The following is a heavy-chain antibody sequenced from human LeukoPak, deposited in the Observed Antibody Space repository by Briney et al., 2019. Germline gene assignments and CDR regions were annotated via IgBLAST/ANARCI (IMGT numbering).Heavy chain of an antibody. V-gene: IGHV1-2*02. Sequence: ASVKVSCKASGYTFTGYYVHWVRQAPGQGLEWMGWINLNSGGTNYAQKFQGRVTMTRDTSISTAYMELSRLRSDDTAVYYCARDLGSSSSSLFDYWGQGTLVTVSP. CDR3: ARDLGSSSSSLFDY. D-gene: IGHD6-13*01. J-gene: IGHJ4*02. CDR1: GYTFTGYY. CDR2: INLNSGGT.